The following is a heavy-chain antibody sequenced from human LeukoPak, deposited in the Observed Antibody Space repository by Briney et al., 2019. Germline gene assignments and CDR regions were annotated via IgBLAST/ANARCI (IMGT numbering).Heavy chain of an antibody. D-gene: IGHD2-21*02. CDR2: IYSSGST. J-gene: IGHJ4*02. V-gene: IGHV4-61*02. CDR1: GGSISSGIYY. CDR3: ARGGYCGGDCYFYY. Sequence: SETLSLTCTVSGGSISSGIYYWSWIRQPAGKGLEWIGRIYSSGSTNYNPSLRSRVTISVDTSKNQFSLKLSSVTAADTAVYYCARGGYCGGDCYFYYWGQGTLVTVSS.